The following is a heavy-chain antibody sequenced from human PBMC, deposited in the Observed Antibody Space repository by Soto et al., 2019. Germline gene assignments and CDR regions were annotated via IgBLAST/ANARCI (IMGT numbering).Heavy chain of an antibody. CDR3: AKDIETYNYASPPFDC. CDR2: ISFDGSNK. CDR1: GFNFTTYT. Sequence: QVQLVESGGGVVQPGRSKRLSCAASGFNFTTYTMHWVRQAPGKGLEWVAVISFDGSNKYYADSVKGRFTISRDKSKNTVYLRMNSLRREDTAVYYCAKDIETYNYASPPFDCWGQGTLVAVSS. J-gene: IGHJ4*02. D-gene: IGHD5-18*01. V-gene: IGHV3-30-3*01.